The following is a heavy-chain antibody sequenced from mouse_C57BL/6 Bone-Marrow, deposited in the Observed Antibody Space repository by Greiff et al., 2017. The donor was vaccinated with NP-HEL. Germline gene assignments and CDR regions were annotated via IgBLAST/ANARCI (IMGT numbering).Heavy chain of an antibody. J-gene: IGHJ2*01. V-gene: IGHV14-4*01. Sequence: EVQLQQSGAELVRPGASVKLSCTASGFNIKDDYMHWVKQRPEQGLEWIGWIDPENGDTEYVSKFQGKATITAYTSSNTAYLQLSSLTSEDTAVYYCTTCITTVVEGFGYWGQGTTLTVAS. D-gene: IGHD1-1*01. CDR2: IDPENGDT. CDR3: TTCITTVVEGFGY. CDR1: GFNIKDDY.